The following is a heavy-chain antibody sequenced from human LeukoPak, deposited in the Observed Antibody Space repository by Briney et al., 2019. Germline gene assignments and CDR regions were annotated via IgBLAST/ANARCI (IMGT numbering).Heavy chain of an antibody. CDR3: ARGIPLGI. D-gene: IGHD3-16*01. CDR2: IDSDGSST. V-gene: IGHV3-74*01. Sequence: GRSLRLSCAASGFTLSRYWMYWARQVPGRGPVWVSHIDSDGSSTFYADSVKGRFAIFRDNAKNTLYLQMNSLRPEDTAVYYCARGIPLGIWGQGTMVTVSS. CDR1: GFTLSRYW. J-gene: IGHJ3*02.